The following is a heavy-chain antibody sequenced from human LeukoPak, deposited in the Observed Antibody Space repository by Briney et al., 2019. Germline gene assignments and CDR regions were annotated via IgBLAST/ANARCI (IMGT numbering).Heavy chain of an antibody. CDR3: ARXXLAAAGMFSPDFDY. D-gene: IGHD6-13*01. V-gene: IGHV1-46*01. Sequence: GASVKVSCKASGYPFTSYYMHWVRQAPGEGLEWMGIINPSGGSTSYAQKFQGRVTMTRDTSTSTVYMELSSLRSEDTAVYYCARXXLAAAGMFSPDFDYWGQGTLVTVSP. CDR1: GYPFTSYY. CDR2: INPSGGST. J-gene: IGHJ4*02.